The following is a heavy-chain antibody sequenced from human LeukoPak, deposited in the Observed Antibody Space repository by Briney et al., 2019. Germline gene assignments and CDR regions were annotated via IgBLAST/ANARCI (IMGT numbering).Heavy chain of an antibody. J-gene: IGHJ4*02. Sequence: KPGGSLRLSXAASGFTFSDYYMSWIRQAPGKGLEWVSYISSSGSTIYYADSVKGRFTISRDNAKNSLYLQMNSLRAEDTAVYYCARVAFSGYCSGGSCPGDYWGQGTLVTVSS. CDR3: ARVAFSGYCSGGSCPGDY. D-gene: IGHD2-15*01. CDR2: ISSSGSTI. CDR1: GFTFSDYY. V-gene: IGHV3-11*04.